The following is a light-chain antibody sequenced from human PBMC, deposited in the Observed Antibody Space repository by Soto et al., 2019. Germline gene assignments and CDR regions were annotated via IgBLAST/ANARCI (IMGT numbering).Light chain of an antibody. V-gene: IGKV1-12*01. Sequence: DTQMTQSPSSVSASVGDRVTVTCRASQDIKTWLAWYQQTPGEAPKLLIYDASNLQSGVPSRFSGRGSGTALTLTISNLKPEDSATYYCQQANTFPYSFGQGTKLEIK. CDR1: QDIKTW. CDR3: QQANTFPYS. CDR2: DAS. J-gene: IGKJ2*03.